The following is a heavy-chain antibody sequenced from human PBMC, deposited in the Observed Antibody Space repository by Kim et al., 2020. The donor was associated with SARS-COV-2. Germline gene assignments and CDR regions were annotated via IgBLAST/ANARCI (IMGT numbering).Heavy chain of an antibody. CDR3: ARWGEHITAINAFDI. J-gene: IGHJ3*02. D-gene: IGHD6-13*01. Sequence: SETLSLTCIVSGDSISSYYCNWIRQPPGKGLEWIGFVSDSGNTKYNPSLESRLTLSVDTSKNQFSLKLSSVTAADTAIYYCARWGEHITAINAFDIWGQGTVVTVSS. CDR2: VSDSGNT. V-gene: IGHV4-59*01. CDR1: GDSISSYY.